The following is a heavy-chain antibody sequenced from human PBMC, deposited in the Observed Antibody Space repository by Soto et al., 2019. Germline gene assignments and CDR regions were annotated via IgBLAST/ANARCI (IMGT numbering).Heavy chain of an antibody. CDR3: AKGINSYYYLDV. J-gene: IGHJ6*03. V-gene: IGHV3-23*01. Sequence: EVQLLESGGGLVQPGGSLRLSCAASGFSFSSYAMTWVRQAPGKGLEWVSALSGGGDSTYYADSVKGRFTISRDNSKNTLYLQMNSLRAEDTAVYYCAKGINSYYYLDVWGAGIMVTVSS. CDR2: LSGGGDST. CDR1: GFSFSSYA.